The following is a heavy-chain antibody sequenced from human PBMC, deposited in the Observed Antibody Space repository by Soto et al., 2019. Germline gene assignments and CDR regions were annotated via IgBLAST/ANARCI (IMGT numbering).Heavy chain of an antibody. Sequence: QVQLQQWGAGLLKPSETLSLTCAVYGGSFSGYYWSWIRQPPGKGLEWIGEINHSGSTNYNPSLKSRVTISGDTSKNQCSRKLSSVTAADTAVYYCARGERNDFWSGYYTVFWFDPWGQGTLVTVSS. CDR1: GGSFSGYY. J-gene: IGHJ5*02. D-gene: IGHD3-3*01. V-gene: IGHV4-34*01. CDR2: INHSGST. CDR3: ARGERNDFWSGYYTVFWFDP.